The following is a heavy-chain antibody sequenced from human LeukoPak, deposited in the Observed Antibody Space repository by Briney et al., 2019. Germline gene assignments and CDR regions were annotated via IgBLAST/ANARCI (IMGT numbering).Heavy chain of an antibody. V-gene: IGHV1-69*01. D-gene: IGHD4-17*01. CDR1: GGTFSSYA. Sequence: SVKVSCKACGGTFSSYAISWVRQAPGQGLEWMGGIIPIFGTANYAQKFQGRVTITADESTSTAYMELSSLRSEDTAVYYCARDGYGDYPPDYYYYGMDVWGQGTTVTVSS. CDR2: IIPIFGTA. J-gene: IGHJ6*02. CDR3: ARDGYGDYPPDYYYYGMDV.